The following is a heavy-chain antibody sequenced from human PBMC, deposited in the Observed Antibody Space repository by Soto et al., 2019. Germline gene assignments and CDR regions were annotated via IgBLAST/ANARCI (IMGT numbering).Heavy chain of an antibody. CDR2: IYYSGST. V-gene: IGHV4-39*01. CDR1: GGSISSSSYY. Sequence: QLLESGPGLVKPSETLSLTCTVSGGSISSSSYYWGWIRQPPGKGLEWIGSIYYSGSTYYNPSLKSRVTISVDTSKNQFSLKLSSVTAADTAVYYCARFDCSGGSCYFFYWGQGTLVTVSS. J-gene: IGHJ4*02. CDR3: ARFDCSGGSCYFFY. D-gene: IGHD2-15*01.